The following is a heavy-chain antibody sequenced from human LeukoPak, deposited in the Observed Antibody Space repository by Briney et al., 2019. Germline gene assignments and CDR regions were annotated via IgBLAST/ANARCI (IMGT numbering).Heavy chain of an antibody. CDR1: GFTFSSYG. CDR2: IRYDGSNK. D-gene: IGHD1-26*01. CDR3: AKGVRGSYYDDAFDI. V-gene: IGHV3-30*02. J-gene: IGHJ3*02. Sequence: PGGSLRLSCAASGFTFSSYGMHWVRQAPGKGLEWVAFIRYDGSNKYYADSVKGRLTISRDNSKNTLYLQMNSLRAEDTAVYYCAKGVRGSYYDDAFDIWGQGTMVTVSS.